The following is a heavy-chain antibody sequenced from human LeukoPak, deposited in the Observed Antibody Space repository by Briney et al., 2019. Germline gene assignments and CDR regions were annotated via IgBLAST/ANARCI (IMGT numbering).Heavy chain of an antibody. CDR2: INRDGSRT. Sequence: GGSLRLSCAASGFTFSNHWMHWVRQAPGKGLMWVSRINRDGSRTDYADSVKGRFTISRGDAKNTLYLQMNSLRAEDTAVYYSHYYDSSGYPYWGQGTLVTVSS. J-gene: IGHJ4*02. CDR1: GFTFSNHW. CDR3: HYYDSSGYPY. V-gene: IGHV3-74*01. D-gene: IGHD3-22*01.